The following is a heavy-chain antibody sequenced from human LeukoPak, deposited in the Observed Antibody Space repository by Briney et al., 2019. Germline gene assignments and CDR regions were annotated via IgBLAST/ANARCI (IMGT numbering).Heavy chain of an antibody. CDR2: IYYSGST. J-gene: IGHJ4*02. CDR1: GDSISGYC. Sequence: PSETLSLTCTVSGDSISGYCWGWIRQPPGKGLEWIGSIYYSGSTYYNPSLKSRVTISVDTSKNQFSLKVTSVTAADTAVYYCARGRYYESSGYFVYYFDYWGQGTLVTVSS. CDR3: ARGRYYESSGYFVYYFDY. D-gene: IGHD3-22*01. V-gene: IGHV4-39*07.